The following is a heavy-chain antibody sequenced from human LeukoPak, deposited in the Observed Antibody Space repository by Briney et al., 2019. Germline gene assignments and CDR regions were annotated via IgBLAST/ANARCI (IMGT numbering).Heavy chain of an antibody. Sequence: PSQTLSLTCAVSGGSISSGGYSWCWIRQPPGKGLEWIGYIYHSGSTYYNPSLKSRVTISVDRSKNQFSLKLSSVTAADTAVYYCARASGRFNAFDIWGQGTMVTVSS. CDR1: GGSISSGGYS. V-gene: IGHV4-30-2*01. CDR2: IYHSGST. D-gene: IGHD3-10*01. CDR3: ARASGRFNAFDI. J-gene: IGHJ3*02.